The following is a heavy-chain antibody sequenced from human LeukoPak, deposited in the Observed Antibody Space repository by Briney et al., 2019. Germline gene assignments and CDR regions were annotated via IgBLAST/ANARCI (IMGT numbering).Heavy chain of an antibody. V-gene: IGHV3-15*01. CDR1: GFTFSNAW. D-gene: IGHD3-10*01. Sequence: GGSLRLSCAASGFTFSNAWMSWVRQAPGKGLEWVGRIKSKTDGGITDYAAPVKGRFTISRDDSKNTLYLQMNSLKTEDTAVYYCTHRGSGSYYNVLWYGMDVWGQGTTVTVSS. CDR3: THRGSGSYYNVLWYGMDV. CDR2: IKSKTDGGIT. J-gene: IGHJ6*02.